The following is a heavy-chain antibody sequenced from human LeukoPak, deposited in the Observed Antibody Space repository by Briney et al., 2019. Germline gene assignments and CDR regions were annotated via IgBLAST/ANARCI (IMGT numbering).Heavy chain of an antibody. Sequence: SETLSLTCTVSGGSISSYYWSWIRQPPGKGLEWIGYMHYSGSTNYSPSLKSRVTISVDTSKNQFSLKLSSVTAADTAVYYCARWILYSPGSYSDYWGQGTLVTVSS. D-gene: IGHD3-10*01. J-gene: IGHJ4*02. CDR2: MHYSGST. V-gene: IGHV4-59*01. CDR3: ARWILYSPGSYSDY. CDR1: GGSISSYY.